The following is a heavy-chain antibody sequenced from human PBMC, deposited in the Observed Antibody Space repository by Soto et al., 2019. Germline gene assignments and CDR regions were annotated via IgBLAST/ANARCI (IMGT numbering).Heavy chain of an antibody. CDR1: GFTFSDYA. Sequence: QVQLVESGGGVVQPGRSLRLSCAASGFTFSDYAMHWVRQAPGKGLEWVAVTSSDGSNTYYADSVEGRFTISRDNSKNTLYLQMNSLRDEDTAVYYCVREPYCSGGNYYLSRFDYWGQVTLVTVSS. D-gene: IGHD2-15*01. CDR2: TSSDGSNT. V-gene: IGHV3-30-3*01. CDR3: VREPYCSGGNYYLSRFDY. J-gene: IGHJ4*02.